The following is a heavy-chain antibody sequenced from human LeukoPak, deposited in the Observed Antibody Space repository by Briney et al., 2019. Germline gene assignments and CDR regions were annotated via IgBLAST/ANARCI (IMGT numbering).Heavy chain of an antibody. J-gene: IGHJ6*02. D-gene: IGHD2/OR15-2a*01. CDR2: ISYDGSNK. CDR1: GFTFSSYG. V-gene: IGHV3-30*18. Sequence: PGRFLRLSCAASGFTFSSYGMHWVRQAPGKGLEWVAVISYDGSNKYYADSVKGRFTISRDNSKNTLYLQMNSLRAEDTAVYYCAKDLAVLPSMYYGMDVWGQGTTVTVSS. CDR3: AKDLAVLPSMYYGMDV.